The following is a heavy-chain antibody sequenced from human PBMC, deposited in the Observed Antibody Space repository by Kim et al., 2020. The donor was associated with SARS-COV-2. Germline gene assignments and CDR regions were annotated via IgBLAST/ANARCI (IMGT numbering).Heavy chain of an antibody. D-gene: IGHD1-26*01. CDR1: GFTFSRYG. V-gene: IGHV3-30*18. CDR3: AKDRLGAVGGRFTLSAFDS. CDR2: ISYDGSNY. J-gene: IGHJ5*01. Sequence: GGSLRLSCAASGFTFSRYGIHWLRRAPGKGLEWVAVISYDGSNYYYADSVKGRFTISRDNSKNTMYLQMNSLSAEDTAVYYCAKDRLGAVGGRFTLSAFDSWGQGTLVTVSS.